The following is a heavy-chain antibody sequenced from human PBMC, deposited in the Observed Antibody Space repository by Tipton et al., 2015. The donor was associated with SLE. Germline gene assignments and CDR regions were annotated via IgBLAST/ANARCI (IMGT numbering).Heavy chain of an antibody. CDR1: GFTFSSYS. Sequence: SLRLSCAASGFTFSSYSMHWVRQAPGKGLEWVAFIRYDGSNKYYADSVKGRFTISRDNSKNTLYLQMNSLRAEDTAVYYCANGCSSTSCYLDYWGQGTLVTVSS. CDR3: ANGCSSTSCYLDY. CDR2: IRYDGSNK. V-gene: IGHV3-30*02. J-gene: IGHJ4*02. D-gene: IGHD2-2*01.